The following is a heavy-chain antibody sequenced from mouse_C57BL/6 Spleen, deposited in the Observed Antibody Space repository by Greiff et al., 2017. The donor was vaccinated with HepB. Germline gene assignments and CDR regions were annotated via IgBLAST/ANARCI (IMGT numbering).Heavy chain of an antibody. J-gene: IGHJ3*01. Sequence: QVQLKQPGAELVKPGASVKLSCKASGYTFTSYWMHWVKQRPGRGLEWIGRIDPNSGGTKYNEKFKSKATLTVDKPSSTAYMQLSSLTSEDSAVCYCARSEWSWFAYWGQGTLVTVSA. V-gene: IGHV1-72*01. CDR3: ARSEWSWFAY. CDR2: IDPNSGGT. D-gene: IGHD1-3*01. CDR1: GYTFTSYW.